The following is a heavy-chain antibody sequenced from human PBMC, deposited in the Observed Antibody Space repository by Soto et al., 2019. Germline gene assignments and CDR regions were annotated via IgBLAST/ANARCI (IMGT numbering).Heavy chain of an antibody. V-gene: IGHV3-33*01. CDR2: IWYDGSNK. J-gene: IGHJ6*02. CDR3: ARDLNYFGARENYYYGMDV. Sequence: PGGSLRLSCAASGFTVSSYGMHWVRQAPGKGLEWVAVIWYDGSNKYYADSVKGRFAISRDNSKNTLYLQMNSLRAEDTAVYYCARDLNYFGARENYYYGMDVWGQGTTVTVSS. CDR1: GFTVSSYG. D-gene: IGHD3-9*01.